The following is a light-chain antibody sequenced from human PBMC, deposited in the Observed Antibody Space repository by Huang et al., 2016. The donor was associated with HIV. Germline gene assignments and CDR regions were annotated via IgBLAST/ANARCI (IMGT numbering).Light chain of an antibody. CDR2: GVS. V-gene: IGKV2D-29*02. Sequence: DIVMTQTPLSLSVTPGQPASISCKSSQSLLHSDGETYLYWYLHKPGQSPQLLIYGVSNRFSGVPDRFSGSGSGTDFTLRISRVEAEDVGVYYCMQRTQRPLTFGGGTKVEIK. CDR3: MQRTQRPLT. CDR1: QSLLHSDGETY. J-gene: IGKJ4*01.